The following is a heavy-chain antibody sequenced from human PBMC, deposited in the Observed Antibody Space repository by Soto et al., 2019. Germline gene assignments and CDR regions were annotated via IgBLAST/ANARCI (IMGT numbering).Heavy chain of an antibody. Sequence: PSETLSLTCTVSGGSITSSSFYWGWIRQPPGKGLEWIGIIYYCGSTFYNPSLKSRVTISVDTSKSQFSLNLNSVTSADTAVYYCARGYDILTGPLDYWGPGTLVTVSS. CDR3: ARGYDILTGPLDY. V-gene: IGHV4-39*01. D-gene: IGHD3-9*01. J-gene: IGHJ4*02. CDR2: IYYCGST. CDR1: GGSITSSSFY.